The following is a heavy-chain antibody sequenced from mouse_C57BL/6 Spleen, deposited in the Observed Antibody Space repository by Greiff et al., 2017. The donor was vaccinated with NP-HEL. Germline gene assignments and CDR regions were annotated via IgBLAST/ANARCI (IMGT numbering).Heavy chain of an antibody. CDR3: ATYYYGSSPFDY. CDR1: GFTFSDYG. V-gene: IGHV5-17*01. Sequence: EVKLMESGGGLVKPGGSLKLSCAASGFTFSDYGMHWVRQAPEKGLEWVAYISSGSSTIYYADTVKGRFTISRDNAKNTLFLQMTSLRSEETAMYYCATYYYGSSPFDYWGQGTTLTVSS. J-gene: IGHJ2*01. CDR2: ISSGSSTI. D-gene: IGHD1-1*01.